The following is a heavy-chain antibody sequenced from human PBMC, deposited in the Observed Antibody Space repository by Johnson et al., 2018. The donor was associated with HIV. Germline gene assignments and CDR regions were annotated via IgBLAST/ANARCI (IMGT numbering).Heavy chain of an antibody. Sequence: QVQLVESGGGGVQPGRSLRLSCAASGFTFSNYGMHWVRQAPGKGLEWVAVIWFDGSNKYYADSVKGRFTISRDNAKNTLYVQMNSLRAEDTAVYYCAKSTQANILRESGPYGAFDIWGQGTMVTVSS. J-gene: IGHJ3*02. V-gene: IGHV3-33*06. CDR3: AKSTQANILRESGPYGAFDI. CDR2: IWFDGSNK. D-gene: IGHD3-10*01. CDR1: GFTFSNYG.